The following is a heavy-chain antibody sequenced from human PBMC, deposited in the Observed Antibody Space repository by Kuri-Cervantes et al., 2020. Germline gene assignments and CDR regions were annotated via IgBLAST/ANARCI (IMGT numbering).Heavy chain of an antibody. CDR3: ARSLSLFLTYYYGMDV. J-gene: IGHJ6*02. D-gene: IGHD2-21*01. V-gene: IGHV3-33*01. Sequence: GESLKISCAASGFTFSSYGMHWVRQAPGKGLEWVAVIWYDGSNKYYADSVKGRFTISRDNSKNTLYLQMNSLRAEDTAVYYCARSLSLFLTYYYGMDVWGQGNMVTVSS. CDR2: IWYDGSNK. CDR1: GFTFSSYG.